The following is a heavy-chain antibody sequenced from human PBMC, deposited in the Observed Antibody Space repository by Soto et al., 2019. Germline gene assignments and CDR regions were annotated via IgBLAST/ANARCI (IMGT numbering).Heavy chain of an antibody. V-gene: IGHV3-30-3*01. D-gene: IGHD3-10*01. CDR2: ISFDGSNK. CDR1: GFTFSSYA. Sequence: SLRLSCAVSGFTFSSYAMNWVRQAPGKGLEGVAGISFDGSNKYYADSVKGRFTVSRDNSKNALYLQMNSLRAEDTAVYYCARAPAYSVKRITLVRGVTFYGMDVWGQGTTVTVSS. CDR3: ARAPAYSVKRITLVRGVTFYGMDV. J-gene: IGHJ6*02.